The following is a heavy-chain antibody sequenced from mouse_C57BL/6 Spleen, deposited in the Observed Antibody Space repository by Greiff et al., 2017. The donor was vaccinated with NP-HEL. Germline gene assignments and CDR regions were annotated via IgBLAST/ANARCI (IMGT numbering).Heavy chain of an antibody. CDR1: GYTFTSYW. Sequence: QVQLKQSGAELAKPGASVKLSCKASGYTFTSYWMHWVKQRPGQGLEWIGYINPSSGYTKYNQKFKDKATLTADKSSSTAYMQLSSLTYEDSAVYYCASGITTVVAGVDYWGQGTTLTVSS. CDR3: ASGITTVVAGVDY. V-gene: IGHV1-7*01. J-gene: IGHJ2*01. D-gene: IGHD1-1*01. CDR2: INPSSGYT.